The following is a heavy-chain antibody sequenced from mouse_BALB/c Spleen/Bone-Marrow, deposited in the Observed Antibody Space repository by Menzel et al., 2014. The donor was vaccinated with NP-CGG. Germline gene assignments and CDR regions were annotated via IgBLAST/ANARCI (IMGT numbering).Heavy chain of an antibody. Sequence: QVQLQQSGAELVKPGASVKLSCKASGYTFTSYYMYWVKQSPGQGLEWFAEINPSNGGTNFNEKFKNKATLTVDKSSSTGYMQLRRVTSEDSAVYCCSRGRRDALDYWGQGTSVTVSS. CDR1: GYTFTSYY. J-gene: IGHJ4*01. V-gene: IGHV1-53*01. CDR2: INPSNGGT. CDR3: SRGRRDALDY.